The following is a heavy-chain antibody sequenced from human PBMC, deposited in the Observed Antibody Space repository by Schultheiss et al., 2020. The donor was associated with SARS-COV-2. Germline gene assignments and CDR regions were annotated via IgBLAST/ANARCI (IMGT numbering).Heavy chain of an antibody. CDR1: GGSISSSSYY. V-gene: IGHV4-61*01. CDR3: ARSPEIDYDFWNRGDMDV. D-gene: IGHD3-3*01. J-gene: IGHJ6*03. CDR2: IYYSGST. Sequence: SETLSLTCTVSGGSISSSSYYWSWIRQHPGKGLEWIGYIYYSGSTNYNPSLKSRVTISVDTSKNQFSLKLSSVTAADTAVYYCARSPEIDYDFWNRGDMDVWGKGTTVTVSS.